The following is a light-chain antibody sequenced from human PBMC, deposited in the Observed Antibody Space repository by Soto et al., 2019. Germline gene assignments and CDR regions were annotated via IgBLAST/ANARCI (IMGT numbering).Light chain of an antibody. Sequence: QSALTQPASVSGSPGQSITISCTEISSDVGGYNYVSWYQQHPGKAPKLMIYDVSNRPSGVSNRFSGSKSGNTASLTISGLHAEDEADYYCSSYTSSSTLFGTGTKLTVL. V-gene: IGLV2-14*03. J-gene: IGLJ1*01. CDR3: SSYTSSSTL. CDR2: DVS. CDR1: SSDVGGYNY.